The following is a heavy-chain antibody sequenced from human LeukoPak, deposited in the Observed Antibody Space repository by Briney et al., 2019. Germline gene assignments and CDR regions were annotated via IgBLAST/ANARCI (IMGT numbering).Heavy chain of an antibody. CDR3: ARQGMDGETDQYYFDY. J-gene: IGHJ4*02. CDR1: GGSISSSIYY. Sequence: SETLSLTCTVSGGSISSSIYYWDWIRQPPGKGLEWIGSIYYSGSTYYNPSLKSRVTISVDTSKNQFSLKLSSVTAADTAVYYCARQGMDGETDQYYFDYWGQGTLVTVSS. V-gene: IGHV4-39*01. D-gene: IGHD2-2*03. CDR2: IYYSGST.